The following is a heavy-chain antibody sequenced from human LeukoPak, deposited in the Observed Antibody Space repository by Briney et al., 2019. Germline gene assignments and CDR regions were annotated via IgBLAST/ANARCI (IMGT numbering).Heavy chain of an antibody. D-gene: IGHD3-10*01. Sequence: PGGSLRLSCAASGFTFSSYSMNWVRQAPGKGLEWVSYISSSSSTIHYADSVKGRFTISRDNAKNSLYLQMNSLRAEDTAVYYCARDSGGSNYYYGMDVWGQGTTVTVSS. J-gene: IGHJ6*02. CDR2: ISSSSSTI. CDR3: ARDSGGSNYYYGMDV. CDR1: GFTFSSYS. V-gene: IGHV3-48*01.